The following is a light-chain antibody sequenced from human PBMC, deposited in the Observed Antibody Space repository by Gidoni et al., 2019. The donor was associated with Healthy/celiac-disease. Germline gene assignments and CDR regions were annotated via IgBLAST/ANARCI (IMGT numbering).Light chain of an antibody. J-gene: IGKJ5*01. CDR1: QSVSSY. CDR3: QQRSNWPPIT. V-gene: IGKV3-11*01. CDR2: DAS. Sequence: EIVLTQSPATLSLSPGERATLSCRASQSVSSYLAWYQQKPGQAPRLLIYDASNRATGIPARFSGSGSGKDFTLTISSLEPEDFAVYYCQQRSNWPPITFXXXTRLEIK.